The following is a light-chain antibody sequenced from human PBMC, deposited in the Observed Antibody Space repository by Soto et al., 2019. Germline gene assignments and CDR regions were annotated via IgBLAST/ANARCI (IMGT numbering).Light chain of an antibody. CDR2: STD. J-gene: IGLJ2*01. Sequence: QAVVTQESSLTVSPGGTVTLTCASSTGAVTSGYYPNWVQQKPGQTPRALIYSTDNKHSWTPARFSGSLLGGKAALTLSGAQPEDEAEYYCLLDVGGYVVFGGGTQLTVL. CDR1: TGAVTSGYY. V-gene: IGLV7-43*01. CDR3: LLDVGGYVV.